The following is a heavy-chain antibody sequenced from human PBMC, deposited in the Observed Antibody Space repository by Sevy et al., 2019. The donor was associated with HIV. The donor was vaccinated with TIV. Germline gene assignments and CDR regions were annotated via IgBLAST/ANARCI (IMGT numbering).Heavy chain of an antibody. J-gene: IGHJ6*02. CDR3: AKVDVVVPVADYGLDV. CDR1: GFSFRSYW. V-gene: IGHV3-23*01. Sequence: GGSLRLSCAASGFSFRSYWMTWVRQAPGKGLEWVSSISRSGSSTDYADSVKGRFTISRDNSMNTLYLQMNSLRAEDTAVYYCAKVDVVVPVADYGLDVWGQGTTVTVSS. D-gene: IGHD2-2*01. CDR2: ISRSGSST.